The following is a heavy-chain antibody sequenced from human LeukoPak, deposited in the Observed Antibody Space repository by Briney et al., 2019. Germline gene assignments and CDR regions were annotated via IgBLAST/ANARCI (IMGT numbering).Heavy chain of an antibody. CDR1: GFTFRTYA. CDR3: ARSASAYYYMDV. CDR2: MSHDGVKI. V-gene: IGHV3-30*03. D-gene: IGHD4/OR15-4a*01. J-gene: IGHJ6*03. Sequence: GGSLRLSCAASGFTFRTYAMHWARQAPGKGLEWVAFMSHDGVKIFHADSVKGRFTISRDNSKNTLYLQMNSLRAEDTAVYYCARSASAYYYMDVWGKGTTVTVSS.